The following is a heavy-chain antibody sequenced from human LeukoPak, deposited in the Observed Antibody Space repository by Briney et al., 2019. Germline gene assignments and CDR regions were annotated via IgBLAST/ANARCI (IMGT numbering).Heavy chain of an antibody. J-gene: IGHJ6*02. CDR2: IYYSGST. D-gene: IGHD4/OR15-4a*01. CDR1: GASISSYY. Sequence: KASETLSLTCTVSGASISSYYWSWIRQPPGKGLEWIGYIYYSGSTNYNPALKSRVTISVDTSKNQFSLKLSSVTAADTAVYYCARGKVPTTPLYGMDVWGQGTTVTVSS. CDR3: ARGKVPTTPLYGMDV. V-gene: IGHV4-59*12.